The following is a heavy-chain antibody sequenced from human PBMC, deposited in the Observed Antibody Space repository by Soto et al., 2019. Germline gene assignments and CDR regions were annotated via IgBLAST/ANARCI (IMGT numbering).Heavy chain of an antibody. CDR2: ISCDGSNK. J-gene: IGHJ4*02. CDR1: GFTFSSYA. D-gene: IGHD3-22*01. V-gene: IGHV3-30-3*01. Sequence: QVQLVESGGGVVQPGRSLRLSCAASGFTFSSYAMHWVRQAPGKGLEWVAVISCDGSNKYYADSVKGRFTISRDNSKNTLYLQMNSLRAEDTAVYYCARDRLGPSGLLTSGCSDYRGQGTLVTVSS. CDR3: ARDRLGPSGLLTSGCSDY.